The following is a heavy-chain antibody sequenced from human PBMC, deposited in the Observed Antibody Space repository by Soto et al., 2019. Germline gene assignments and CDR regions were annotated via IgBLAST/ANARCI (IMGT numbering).Heavy chain of an antibody. CDR2: INHSGST. CDR1: EVSFTGHY. Sequence: PSDPLSITSAVDEVSFTGHYRCWICQPPGKGLEWIGEINHSGSTNYNPALKSRVTISVDTSKNQFSLKLSSVTAADTAVYYCARALTRYFDYWGQGNLVTVSS. V-gene: IGHV4-34*01. J-gene: IGHJ4*02. CDR3: ARALTRYFDY.